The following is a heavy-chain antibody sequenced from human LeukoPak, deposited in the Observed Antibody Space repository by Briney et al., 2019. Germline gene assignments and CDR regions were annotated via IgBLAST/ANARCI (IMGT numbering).Heavy chain of an antibody. D-gene: IGHD3-3*01. CDR2: ISSSSSYI. V-gene: IGHV3-21*01. CDR1: GFTFSSYS. J-gene: IGHJ5*02. CDR3: AREVWSGYPRFNWFDP. Sequence: GGSLRLSCAASGFTFSSYSMNWVRQAPGKGLEWVSSISSSSSYIYYADSVKGRFTISRDNAKNSLYLQMNSLRAEDTAVYYCAREVWSGYPRFNWFDPWGQGTLVTVSS.